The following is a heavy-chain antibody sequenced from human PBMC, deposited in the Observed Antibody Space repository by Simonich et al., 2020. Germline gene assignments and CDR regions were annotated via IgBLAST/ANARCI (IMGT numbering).Heavy chain of an antibody. Sequence: QVQLVQSGAEVKKPGASVKVSCKASGYTFTSYGISWVRPAPGQGLEWMGWIIANKVNTKLAQKLQGRVTMTTDTSTSTAYMELRSLRSDDTAVYYCARSTTGTTAFDIWGQGTMVTVSS. D-gene: IGHD1-1*01. CDR3: ARSTTGTTAFDI. CDR2: IIANKVNT. CDR1: GYTFTSYG. J-gene: IGHJ3*02. V-gene: IGHV1-18*01.